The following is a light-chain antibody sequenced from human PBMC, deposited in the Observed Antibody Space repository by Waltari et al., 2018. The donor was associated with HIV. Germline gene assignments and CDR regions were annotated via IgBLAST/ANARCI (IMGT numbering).Light chain of an antibody. Sequence: QSVPTQPPSVPGAPGQRVTIPCTGSRSTNGAGYAVPWYQQLTDTAPTLVIYGNNNRPSGVPDRFSGSKSGTSASLAITGLQAKDEADYYCQSYDSSLSGWVFGGGTKLTVL. J-gene: IGLJ3*02. V-gene: IGLV1-40*01. CDR1: RSTNGAGYA. CDR2: GNN. CDR3: QSYDSSLSGWV.